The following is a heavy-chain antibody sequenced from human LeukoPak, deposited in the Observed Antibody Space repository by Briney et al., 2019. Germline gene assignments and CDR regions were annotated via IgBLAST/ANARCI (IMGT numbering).Heavy chain of an antibody. Sequence: GASVKVSCTASGGTFSSYAISWVRQAPGQGLEWMGRIIPILGIANYAQKFQGRVTITADKSTSTAYMELSSLRSEDTAVYYCARDNWGGIFRVRGVISEPSFDYWGQGTLVTVSS. CDR2: IIPILGIA. CDR1: GGTFSSYA. V-gene: IGHV1-69*04. J-gene: IGHJ4*02. CDR3: ARDNWGGIFRVRGVISEPSFDY. D-gene: IGHD3-10*01.